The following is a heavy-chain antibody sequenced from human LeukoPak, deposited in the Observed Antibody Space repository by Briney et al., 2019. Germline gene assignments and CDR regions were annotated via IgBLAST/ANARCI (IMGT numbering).Heavy chain of an antibody. CDR3: ARGVGATFDAFDI. CDR1: GYTFTGYY. Sequence: ASVKVSCKASGYTFTGYYMHWVRQAPGQGLEWMGWINPNSGGTNYAQKFQGWVTMTRDTSISTAYMELSRLRSDDTAVYYCARGVGATFDAFDIWGQGTMVTVSS. V-gene: IGHV1-2*04. J-gene: IGHJ3*02. D-gene: IGHD1-26*01. CDR2: INPNSGGT.